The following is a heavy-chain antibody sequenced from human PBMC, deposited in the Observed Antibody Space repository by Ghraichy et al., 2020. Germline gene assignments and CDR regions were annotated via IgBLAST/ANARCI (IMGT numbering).Heavy chain of an antibody. CDR3: AKDNDQYDYIWGNYHYFDAFDI. Sequence: GGSLRLSCAASGFTFSSYAMSWVRQAPGKGLEWVSAIIGSGRSTYYADSVKGRFTISRDNSKNTLYLQMNSLRAEDTAVYYCAKDNDQYDYIWGNYHYFDAFDIWGQGTMVTVSS. J-gene: IGHJ3*02. V-gene: IGHV3-23*01. CDR2: IIGSGRST. D-gene: IGHD3-16*02. CDR1: GFTFSSYA.